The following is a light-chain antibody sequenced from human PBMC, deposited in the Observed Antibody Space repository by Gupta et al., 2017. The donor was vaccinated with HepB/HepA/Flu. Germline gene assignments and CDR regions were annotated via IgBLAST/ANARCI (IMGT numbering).Light chain of an antibody. CDR1: NSDA. V-gene: IGLV2-14*03. CDR2: DVS. CDR3: SSYISSSILAV. J-gene: IGLJ3*02. Sequence: QSALTQPAPPSGTPGPSITISSTGINSDASWYQQHPGKAPKLVIYDVSKRPAMISHRFSGSYSGNTASLTISDLQAEDDADYYCSSYISSSILAVFGGGTKLTVL.